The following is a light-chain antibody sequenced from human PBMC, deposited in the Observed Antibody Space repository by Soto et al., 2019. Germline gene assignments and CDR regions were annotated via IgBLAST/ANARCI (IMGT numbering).Light chain of an antibody. V-gene: IGKV1-5*03. J-gene: IGKJ1*01. Sequence: IQMSQSPSAVSAKERDRVTITCRASQSISVWLAWYQQKPGKAPKLLIYKASTLKSGVPSRFSGSGSGTEFTLTISSLQPDDFATYYCQHYNSYSEAFGQRTMV. CDR2: KAS. CDR1: QSISVW. CDR3: QHYNSYSEA.